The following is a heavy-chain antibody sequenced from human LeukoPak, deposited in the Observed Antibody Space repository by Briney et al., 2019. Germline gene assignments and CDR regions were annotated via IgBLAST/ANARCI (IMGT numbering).Heavy chain of an antibody. V-gene: IGHV1-18*01. Sequence: ASVKVSCKASGYTFTSYSISWVRQAPGQGLEWMGWISAYNGNTNYAQKLQGRVTMTTDTSTSTAYMELRSLRSDDTAVYYCAREYRILYFYDAFDIWGQGTMVTVSS. J-gene: IGHJ3*02. D-gene: IGHD2-8*01. CDR2: ISAYNGNT. CDR3: AREYRILYFYDAFDI. CDR1: GYTFTSYS.